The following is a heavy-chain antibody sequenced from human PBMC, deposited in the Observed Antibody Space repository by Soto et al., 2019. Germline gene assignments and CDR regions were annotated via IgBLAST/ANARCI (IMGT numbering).Heavy chain of an antibody. Sequence: QVQLVESGGGVVQPGRSLRLSCAASGFTFSSYGMHWVRQAPGKGLEWVAVIWYDGSNKYYADSVKGRFTISRDNSKNTLYLQMNSLRAEDTAVYYCARNAVVVPAAILWFDPWGQGTLVTVSS. CDR1: GFTFSSYG. CDR2: IWYDGSNK. V-gene: IGHV3-33*01. CDR3: ARNAVVVPAAILWFDP. D-gene: IGHD2-2*01. J-gene: IGHJ5*02.